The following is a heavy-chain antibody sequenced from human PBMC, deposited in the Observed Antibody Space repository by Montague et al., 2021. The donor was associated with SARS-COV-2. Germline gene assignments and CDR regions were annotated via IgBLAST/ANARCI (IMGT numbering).Heavy chain of an antibody. CDR3: AREVGTVVTFDY. D-gene: IGHD4-23*01. V-gene: IGHV2-70*11. CDR1: GFSLGTSGMC. J-gene: IGHJ4*02. Sequence: PALVTPTQTLTLTCTFSGFSLGTSGMCVSWIRQPPGKALEWLARISWNDDKYYSPSLKTRLTISKDTSKNQVVLTMTNMDPVDTATYYCAREVGTVVTFDYWGQGTLVTVSS. CDR2: ISWNDDK.